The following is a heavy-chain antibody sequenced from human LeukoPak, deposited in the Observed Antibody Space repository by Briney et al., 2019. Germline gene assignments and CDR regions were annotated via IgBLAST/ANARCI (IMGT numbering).Heavy chain of an antibody. Sequence: SETLSLTCTVSGGSISSYYLSWIRQPAGKGLEWIGRIYTSGSTNYNPSLKSRVTMSVDTSKNQFSLKLSSVTAADTAVYYWARTYYDSSGYHFDYWGQGTLVTVSS. J-gene: IGHJ4*02. CDR3: ARTYYDSSGYHFDY. CDR1: GGSISSYY. V-gene: IGHV4-4*07. D-gene: IGHD3-22*01. CDR2: IYTSGST.